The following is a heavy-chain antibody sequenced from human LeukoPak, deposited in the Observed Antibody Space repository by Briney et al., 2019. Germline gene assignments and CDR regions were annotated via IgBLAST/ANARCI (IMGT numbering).Heavy chain of an antibody. CDR1: GYTLTELS. CDR2: INPNSGGT. D-gene: IGHD5-24*01. CDR3: ARGIEMATIGDC. J-gene: IGHJ4*02. V-gene: IGHV1-2*02. Sequence: EASVKVSCKVSGYTLTELSMHWVRQAPGKGLEWMGWINPNSGGTNYAQRFQGRVTMTRDTSISTVYMELSRLRSDDTAVYYCARGIEMATIGDCWGQGTLVTVSS.